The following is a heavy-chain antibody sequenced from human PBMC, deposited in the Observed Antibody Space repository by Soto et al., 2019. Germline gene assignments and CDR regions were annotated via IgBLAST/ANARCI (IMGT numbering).Heavy chain of an antibody. CDR1: GYRFTSYW. D-gene: IGHD4-17*01. J-gene: IGHJ6*02. CDR2: IDPSDSYT. V-gene: IGHV5-10-1*01. Sequence: GEALKSSCKGCGYRFTSYWISWVRKKHGKGLEWMGRIDPSDSYTNYSPSFQGHVTISADKSISTAYLQWSSLKASDTAMYYCAVLRWSYYYYGMDVWGQGTTVTVSS. CDR3: AVLRWSYYYYGMDV.